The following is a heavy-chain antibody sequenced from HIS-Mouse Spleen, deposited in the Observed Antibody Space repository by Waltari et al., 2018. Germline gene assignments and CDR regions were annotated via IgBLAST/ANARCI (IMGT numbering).Heavy chain of an antibody. CDR1: GGSISSSSYY. CDR2: INYRGRT. V-gene: IGHV4-39*07. D-gene: IGHD6-13*01. CDR3: AREIPYSSSWYDWYFDL. J-gene: IGHJ2*01. Sequence: QLQLQESGPGLVKPSETLSLTCTVSGGSISSSSYYWGWIRQPPGKGLEWIGSINYRGRTYYTPSRKSRVTISLDTSKNQFSLTLSSVTAADTAVYYCAREIPYSSSWYDWYFDLWGRGTLVTVSS.